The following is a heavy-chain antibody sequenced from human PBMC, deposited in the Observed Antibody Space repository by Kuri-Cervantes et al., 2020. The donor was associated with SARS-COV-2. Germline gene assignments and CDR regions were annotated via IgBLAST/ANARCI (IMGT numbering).Heavy chain of an antibody. CDR1: GFTFNSYT. CDR3: ARVASSAAVNYFDY. V-gene: IGHV3-30*07. Sequence: GESLKISCAASGFTFNSYTMHWVRQAPGKGLGWVAVISYDGSNKYYGDSVKGRFTISRDNSKNTLYLQMNSLRAEDTAVYYCARVASSAAVNYFDYWGQGTLVTVSS. CDR2: ISYDGSNK. D-gene: IGHD6-13*01. J-gene: IGHJ4*02.